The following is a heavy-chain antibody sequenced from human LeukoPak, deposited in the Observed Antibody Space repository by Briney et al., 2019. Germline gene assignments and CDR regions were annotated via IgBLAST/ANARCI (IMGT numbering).Heavy chain of an antibody. D-gene: IGHD6-13*01. CDR1: GYTFTRYY. Sequence: GASVTVSCKASGYTFTRYYLHWVRQAPGQGLEWMGIINPSGGRTNNAQQFQGRVTMTRDTSTSTVYMQLSSLRSEDTAVYYCARDLAIAAAPYGMDVWGQGTTVTVSS. V-gene: IGHV1-46*01. CDR2: INPSGGRT. CDR3: ARDLAIAAAPYGMDV. J-gene: IGHJ6*02.